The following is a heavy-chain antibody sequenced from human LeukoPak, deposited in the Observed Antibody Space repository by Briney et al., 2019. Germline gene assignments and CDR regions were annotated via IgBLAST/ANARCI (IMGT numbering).Heavy chain of an antibody. Sequence: TSETLSLTCTVSGGSISSSSYYWGWIRQPPGKGLEWIGSIYYSGSTYYNPSLKSRVTISVDTSKNQFSLKLSSVTAADTAVYYCARASRGSDFDYWAQGTLVTVSS. D-gene: IGHD3-10*01. V-gene: IGHV4-39*01. J-gene: IGHJ4*02. CDR2: IYYSGST. CDR3: ARASRGSDFDY. CDR1: GGSISSSSYY.